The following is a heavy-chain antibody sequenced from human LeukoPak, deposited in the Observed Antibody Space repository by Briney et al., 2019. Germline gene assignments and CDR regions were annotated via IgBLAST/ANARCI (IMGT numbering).Heavy chain of an antibody. CDR1: GFTFSTYW. Sequence: GGSLRLSCAASGFTFSTYWVHWVRQAPGKGLEWVANIKQDGSEKNYVGSVKGRFTISRDNAKSSLYLQMNSLRAEDTAVYYCARDLDSYGWFDYWGQGTLVTVSS. CDR2: IKQDGSEK. CDR3: ARDLDSYGWFDY. V-gene: IGHV3-7*01. D-gene: IGHD5-18*01. J-gene: IGHJ4*02.